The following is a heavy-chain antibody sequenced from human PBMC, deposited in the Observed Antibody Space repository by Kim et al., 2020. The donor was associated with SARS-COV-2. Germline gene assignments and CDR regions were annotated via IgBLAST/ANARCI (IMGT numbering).Heavy chain of an antibody. CDR1: GFTFSSYS. CDR3: ARDFLPTTGSGMIPLDY. V-gene: IGHV3-21*01. Sequence: GGSLRLSCAASGFTFSSYSMNWVRQAPGKGLEWVSSISSSSSYIYYADSVKGRFTISRDNAKNSLYLQMNSLRAEDTAVYYCARDFLPTTGSGMIPLDYWGQGTLVTVSS. D-gene: IGHD3-10*01. CDR2: ISSSSSYI. J-gene: IGHJ4*02.